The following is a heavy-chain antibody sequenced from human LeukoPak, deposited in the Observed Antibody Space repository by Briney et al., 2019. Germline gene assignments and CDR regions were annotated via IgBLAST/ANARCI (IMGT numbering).Heavy chain of an antibody. Sequence: GGSLRLSCAASGFTVSSNYMSWVRQAPGKGLEWVSVIYSGGSTYYADSVKGRFTISRDNSRNTPYPQMNSLRAEDTAVYYCASDRVIRDYWGQGTLVTVSS. CDR3: ASDRVIRDY. D-gene: IGHD2/OR15-2a*01. V-gene: IGHV3-53*01. J-gene: IGHJ4*02. CDR1: GFTVSSNY. CDR2: IYSGGST.